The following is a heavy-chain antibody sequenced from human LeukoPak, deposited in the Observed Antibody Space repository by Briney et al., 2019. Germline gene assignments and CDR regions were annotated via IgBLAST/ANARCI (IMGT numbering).Heavy chain of an antibody. V-gene: IGHV1-46*01. CDR3: ARIAVAGTSDYYYMDV. CDR1: GYTFTSYY. J-gene: IGHJ6*03. D-gene: IGHD6-19*01. Sequence: ASVKVSCKASGYTFTSYYMHWVRQAPGQGLEWMGIINPSGGSTSYAQKFQGRVTMTRDTSTSTVYMELSSLRSDDTAVYYCARIAVAGTSDYYYMDVWGKGTTVTISS. CDR2: INPSGGST.